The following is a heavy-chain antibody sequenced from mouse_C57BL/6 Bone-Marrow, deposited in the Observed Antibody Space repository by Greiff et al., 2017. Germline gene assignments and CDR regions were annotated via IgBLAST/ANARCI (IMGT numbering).Heavy chain of an antibody. Sequence: VQLQQPGAELVRPGPSVKLSCKASGYTFTSYWMHWVKQRPGKGLEWIGVIDPSDSYTNYNQKFKGKATLTVDTSSSTAYMQLISLTSEDSAVYYCARGGLPYYYAMDYWGQGTSVTVSS. J-gene: IGHJ4*01. CDR1: GYTFTSYW. CDR3: ARGGLPYYYAMDY. V-gene: IGHV1-59*01. CDR2: IDPSDSYT.